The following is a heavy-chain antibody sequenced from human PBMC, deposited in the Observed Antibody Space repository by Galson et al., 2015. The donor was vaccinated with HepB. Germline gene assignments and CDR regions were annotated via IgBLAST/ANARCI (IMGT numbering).Heavy chain of an antibody. J-gene: IGHJ6*02. Sequence: SLRLSCAASGFTFNTYAMHWVRQAPGRGLEWVAITSHDGSNKYYADAVKGRFTISRDNSKNTLYLQMNSLRVDDTAVYYCAKDLRSCIKSICYYGMDVWGQGTTVTVSS. CDR2: TSHDGSNK. CDR3: AKDLRSCIKSICYYGMDV. D-gene: IGHD2-8*01. CDR1: GFTFNTYA. V-gene: IGHV3-30*04.